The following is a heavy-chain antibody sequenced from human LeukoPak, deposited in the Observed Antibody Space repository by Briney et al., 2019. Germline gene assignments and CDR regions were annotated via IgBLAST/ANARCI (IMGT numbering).Heavy chain of an antibody. CDR1: GYTFTGYY. V-gene: IGHV1-2*02. Sequence: ASVKVSCKASGYTFTGYYMHWVRQAPGQGLEWMGWINPNSGGTNYAQKFQGRVTMTRDTSTSTAYMELSRLRSDDTAVYYCARDVPLYSSSSGPSNWFDPWGQGTLVTVSS. CDR2: INPNSGGT. J-gene: IGHJ5*02. D-gene: IGHD6-6*01. CDR3: ARDVPLYSSSSGPSNWFDP.